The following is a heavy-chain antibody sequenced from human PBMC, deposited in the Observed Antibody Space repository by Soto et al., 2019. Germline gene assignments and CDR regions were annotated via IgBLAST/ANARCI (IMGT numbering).Heavy chain of an antibody. V-gene: IGHV4-39*01. CDR1: GGSTSSSDFY. Sequence: LSLTCTVSGGSTSSSDFYWGWIRQPPGKGLEWIGSIYYSGRTYYNPSLKSRISISVDTSKNQFSLKLISVTAADTAVYYCARHDWIGGSGSFYSAPFDYWGQGTLVTVSS. D-gene: IGHD3-10*01. J-gene: IGHJ4*02. CDR2: IYYSGRT. CDR3: ARHDWIGGSGSFYSAPFDY.